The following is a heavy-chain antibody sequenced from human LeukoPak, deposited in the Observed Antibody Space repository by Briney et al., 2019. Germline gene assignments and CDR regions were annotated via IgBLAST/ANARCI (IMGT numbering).Heavy chain of an antibody. CDR3: ARRYCSSTSCTNWFDP. CDR2: ISAYNGNT. V-gene: IGHV1-18*01. CDR1: GYTFTSYS. Sequence: ASVKVSCKASGYTFTSYSISWVRQAPGQGLEWMGWISAYNGNTNYAQKLQGRVTMTTDTSTSTAYMELRSLRSDDTAVYYCARRYCSSTSCTNWFDPWGQGTLVTVSS. D-gene: IGHD2-2*01. J-gene: IGHJ5*02.